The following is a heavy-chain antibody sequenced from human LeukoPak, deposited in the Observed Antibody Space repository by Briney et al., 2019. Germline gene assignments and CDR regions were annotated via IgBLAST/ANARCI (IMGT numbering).Heavy chain of an antibody. Sequence: ASVKVSCKASGYTFTDFYMHWVRQAPGQGLEWMGCINLNSGGTNYAQNFQGRVTMTRDTSISTAYMELNRIISPDNAVYYCARAAKWELLKGGLDSWGQGTLVTVSS. V-gene: IGHV1-2*02. CDR3: ARAAKWELLKGGLDS. CDR2: INLNSGGT. J-gene: IGHJ4*02. D-gene: IGHD1-26*01. CDR1: GYTFTDFY.